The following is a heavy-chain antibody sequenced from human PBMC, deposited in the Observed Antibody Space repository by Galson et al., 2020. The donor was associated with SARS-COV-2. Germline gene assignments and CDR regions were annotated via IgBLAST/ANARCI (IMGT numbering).Heavy chain of an antibody. Sequence: GESLKISCAASGFTFSSYAMNWVRQAPGKGLEWVTAISGSGGSTYYADSVKGRFTISRDSSKNTLFLQMNSLRAEDTAVYYCAKGMWETGSGYYGYWGQGTLVTVSS. J-gene: IGHJ4*02. D-gene: IGHD3-22*01. CDR3: AKGMWETGSGYYGY. CDR2: ISGSGGST. CDR1: GFTFSSYA. V-gene: IGHV3-23*01.